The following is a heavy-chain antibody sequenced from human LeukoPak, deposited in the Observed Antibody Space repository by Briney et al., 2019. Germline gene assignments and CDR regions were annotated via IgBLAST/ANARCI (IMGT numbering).Heavy chain of an antibody. D-gene: IGHD1-26*01. CDR3: ARGGSGSPYFDY. CDR2: ISGSSSTI. Sequence: GSLRLSCAASGFTFSGYSMNWVRQAPGKGLEWVSYISGSSSTIYHADSVKGRFTISRDNAKNSLYLQMNSLRDEDTAVYYCARGGSGSPYFDYWGQGTLVTVSS. V-gene: IGHV3-48*02. J-gene: IGHJ4*02. CDR1: GFTFSGYS.